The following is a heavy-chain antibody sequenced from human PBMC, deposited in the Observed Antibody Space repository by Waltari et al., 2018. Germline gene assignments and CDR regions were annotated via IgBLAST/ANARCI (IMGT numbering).Heavy chain of an antibody. D-gene: IGHD3-16*01. CDR3: ARIQVSYDYIWGSYYYMDV. V-gene: IGHV2-26*01. CDR1: GFSLSNARMG. J-gene: IGHJ6*03. Sequence: QVTLKESGPVLVKPTETLTLTCTVSGFSLSNARMGVSWIRQPPGKALEWLAHIFSNDEKSYSTSLKSRLTISKDTSKSQVVLTMTNMDPVDTATYYCARIQVSYDYIWGSYYYMDVWGKGTTVTVSS. CDR2: IFSNDEK.